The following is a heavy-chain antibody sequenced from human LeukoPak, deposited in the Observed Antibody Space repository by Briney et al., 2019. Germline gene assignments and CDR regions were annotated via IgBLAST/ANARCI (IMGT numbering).Heavy chain of an antibody. CDR3: ARGPVVVVAATFLDY. Sequence: ASVKVSCKASGYTFTSYYMHWVRQAPGQGLEWMGIINPSGGSTSYAQKFQGRVTMTRDTSTSTVYMELSSLRSEDTAVYYCARGPVVVVAATFLDYWGQGTLVTVSS. CDR1: GYTFTSYY. V-gene: IGHV1-46*01. D-gene: IGHD2-15*01. J-gene: IGHJ4*02. CDR2: INPSGGST.